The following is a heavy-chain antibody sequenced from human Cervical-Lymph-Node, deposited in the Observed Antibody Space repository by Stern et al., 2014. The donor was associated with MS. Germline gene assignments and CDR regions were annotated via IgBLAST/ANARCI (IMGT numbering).Heavy chain of an antibody. V-gene: IGHV4-39*01. J-gene: IGHJ4*02. D-gene: IGHD3-10*01. CDR2: IYYSGHT. CDR1: SGTISSSSYF. Sequence: QLQLQESDPGLVKSSETLSLTCTVSSGTISSSSYFWGWIRQPPGQGLEWIGSIYYSGHTYYNPSLNSRVTISVDTSKTQSPLRLSSVTAADTAVYYCSGAYYYASGTYYPDSWGQGTLVTVSS. CDR3: SGAYYYASGTYYPDS.